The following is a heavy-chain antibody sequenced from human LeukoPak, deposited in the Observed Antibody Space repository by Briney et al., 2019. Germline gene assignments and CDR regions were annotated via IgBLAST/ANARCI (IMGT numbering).Heavy chain of an antibody. CDR2: IIPIFGTA. Sequence: SVKVSCKASGGTFSSYAISWVRQAPGQGLEWVGGIIPIFGTANYAQKFQGRVTITADESTSTAYMELSRLRSDDTAVYYCASGYYSDGSGYSPADYWGQGTRVTVSS. V-gene: IGHV1-69*13. CDR1: GGTFSSYA. CDR3: ASGYYSDGSGYSPADY. J-gene: IGHJ4*02. D-gene: IGHD3-22*01.